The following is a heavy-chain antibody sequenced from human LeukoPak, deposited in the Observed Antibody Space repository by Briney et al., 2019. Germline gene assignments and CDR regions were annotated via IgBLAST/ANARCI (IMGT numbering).Heavy chain of an antibody. J-gene: IGHJ3*02. Sequence: SETLSLTCTVSGGSISSYYWSWIRQPPGKGLEWIGRIYTSGSTNYNPSLKSRVTMSVDTSKNQFSLKLSSVTAADTAVYYCARGGYAQKAFDIWGQGTMVTVSS. CDR2: IYTSGST. D-gene: IGHD2-2*01. CDR3: ARGGYAQKAFDI. CDR1: GGSISSYY. V-gene: IGHV4-4*07.